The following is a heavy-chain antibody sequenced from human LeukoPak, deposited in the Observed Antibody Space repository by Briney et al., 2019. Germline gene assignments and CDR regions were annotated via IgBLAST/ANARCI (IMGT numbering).Heavy chain of an antibody. CDR1: GYSFTTYW. CDR3: ARHGPVSRTTYFDY. CDR2: IYPGDSDA. Sequence: GESLKISCKGSGYSFTTYWIAWVRQMPGKGLEWMGIIYPGDSDARYSPSFQGQVTISADKSISIAYLQWSSLKASDTAMYYCARHGPVSRTTYFDYWGQGTLVTVSS. J-gene: IGHJ4*02. D-gene: IGHD1-7*01. V-gene: IGHV5-51*01.